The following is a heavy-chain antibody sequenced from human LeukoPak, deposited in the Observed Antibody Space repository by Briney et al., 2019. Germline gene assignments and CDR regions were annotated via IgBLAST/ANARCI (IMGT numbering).Heavy chain of an antibody. Sequence: PSETLSLTCTVSGGSISSYYWSWIRQPPGKGLEWIGYIYYRGSTNYNPSLKSRVAISVDTSKNQFSLKLSSVTAADTAVYYCAREYCSGGSCYSDYWGQGTLVTVSS. CDR3: AREYCSGGSCYSDY. CDR1: GGSISSYY. V-gene: IGHV4-59*01. D-gene: IGHD2-15*01. J-gene: IGHJ4*02. CDR2: IYYRGST.